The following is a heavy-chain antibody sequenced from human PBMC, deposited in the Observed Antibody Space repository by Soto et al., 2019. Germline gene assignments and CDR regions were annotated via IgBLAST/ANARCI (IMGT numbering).Heavy chain of an antibody. CDR3: AGGYYDFWGGYLAT. CDR2: IYYSGST. J-gene: IGHJ5*02. CDR1: GGSISSYY. Sequence: PSETLSLTCTVSGGSISSYYWSWIRQPPGKGLEWIGYIYYSGSTNYNPSLKSRVTISVDTSKNQFSLKLSSVTAADTAVYYCAGGYYDFWGGYLATWGQGTLVTVSS. D-gene: IGHD3-3*01. V-gene: IGHV4-59*01.